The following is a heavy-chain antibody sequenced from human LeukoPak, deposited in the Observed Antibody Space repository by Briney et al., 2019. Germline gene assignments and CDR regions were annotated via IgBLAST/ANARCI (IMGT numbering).Heavy chain of an antibody. Sequence: GGSLRLSCAASGFSFSNYWMNWVRQAPGKGPEWVAIIKKDGSEKYYVDSVKGRFTISRDNAKNSLYLQMNSLRADDTAVYFCAGGAGFLIDYWGQGALVTVSS. CDR1: GFSFSNYW. CDR2: IKKDGSEK. CDR3: AGGAGFLIDY. J-gene: IGHJ4*02. V-gene: IGHV3-7*01. D-gene: IGHD2/OR15-2a*01.